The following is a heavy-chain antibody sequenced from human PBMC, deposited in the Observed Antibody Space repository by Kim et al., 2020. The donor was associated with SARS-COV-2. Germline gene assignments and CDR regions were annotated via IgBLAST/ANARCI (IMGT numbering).Heavy chain of an antibody. CDR2: MNPNSGNT. V-gene: IGHV1-8*01. CDR1: GYTFTSYD. D-gene: IGHD3-9*01. CDR3: ARGLGGYYDILTGLNEGDY. Sequence: ASVKVSCKASGYTFTSYDINWVRQATGQGLEWMGWMNPNSGNTGYAQKFQGRVTMTRNTSISTAYMELSSLRSEDTAVYYCARGLGGYYDILTGLNEGDYWGQGTLVTVSS. J-gene: IGHJ4*02.